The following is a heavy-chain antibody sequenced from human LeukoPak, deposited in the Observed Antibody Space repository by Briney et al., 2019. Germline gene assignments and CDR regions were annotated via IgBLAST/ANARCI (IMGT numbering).Heavy chain of an antibody. J-gene: IGHJ3*02. CDR3: ARTPYYDSSGDHAFDI. CDR1: GGSISSYY. Sequence: SETLSLTCTVSGGSISSYYWSWIRQPAGKGLEWIGRIYTSGSTNYNPSRKSRVTLSVDTSKNQFSLKLSSVTGADTAVYYCARTPYYDSSGDHAFDIWGQGTMVTVSS. CDR2: IYTSGST. D-gene: IGHD3-22*01. V-gene: IGHV4-4*07.